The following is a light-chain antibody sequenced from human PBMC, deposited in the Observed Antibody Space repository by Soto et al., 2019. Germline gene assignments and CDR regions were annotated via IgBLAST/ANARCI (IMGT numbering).Light chain of an antibody. CDR3: QQFGTSPPAFT. V-gene: IGKV3-20*01. CDR2: GAS. Sequence: ESMLTQSPGTLSLSPGDRATLFCRTSQTIANKYLTWYQQKPGQAPRLLLYGASIRATGVPDRFTGSGSGTGFTLTISRLEPEDFAVDYCQQFGTSPPAFTFGQGTKLEI. CDR1: QTIANKY. J-gene: IGKJ2*01.